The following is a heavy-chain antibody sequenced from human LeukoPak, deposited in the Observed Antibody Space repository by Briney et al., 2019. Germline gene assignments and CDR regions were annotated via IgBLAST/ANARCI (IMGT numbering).Heavy chain of an antibody. CDR1: GFAFSSYG. Sequence: GRSLRLSCAASGFAFSSYGIHWVRQAPGKGLEWVAVIWYDGSNKYYADSVKGRFTISRDNSKNTLYLQMNGLRAEDTAVYYCARGRIAAAGTGYFDYWGQGTLVTVSS. J-gene: IGHJ4*02. CDR2: IWYDGSNK. D-gene: IGHD6-13*01. V-gene: IGHV3-33*01. CDR3: ARGRIAAAGTGYFDY.